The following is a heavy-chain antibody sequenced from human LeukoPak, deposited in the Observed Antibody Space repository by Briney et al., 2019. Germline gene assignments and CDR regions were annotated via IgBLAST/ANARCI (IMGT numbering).Heavy chain of an antibody. D-gene: IGHD1-14*01. Sequence: GGSLRLSCAASGFTFSSYSMNWVRQAPGKGLEWVSSISSSSSYIYYADSVKGRFTISRDNAKNSLYLQMNSLRAEDTAVYYCAREPRSGNYLDYWGQGTLVTVSS. CDR2: ISSSSSYI. CDR1: GFTFSSYS. V-gene: IGHV3-21*01. J-gene: IGHJ4*02. CDR3: AREPRSGNYLDY.